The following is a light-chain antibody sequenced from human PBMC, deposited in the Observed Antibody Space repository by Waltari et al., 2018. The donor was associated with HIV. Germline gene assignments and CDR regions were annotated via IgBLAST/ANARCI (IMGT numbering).Light chain of an antibody. V-gene: IGLV2-14*01. Sequence: QSALTQPASVSGSPGQSITISCTGPSSDVGGYNYVSWYQQPPGQAPKLMIYEVSNRPSGVSNRFSGSKSGNTASLTISGLQAEDEADYYCSSYTSSSLWVFGGGTKLTVL. CDR3: SSYTSSSLWV. CDR2: EVS. CDR1: SSDVGGYNY. J-gene: IGLJ2*01.